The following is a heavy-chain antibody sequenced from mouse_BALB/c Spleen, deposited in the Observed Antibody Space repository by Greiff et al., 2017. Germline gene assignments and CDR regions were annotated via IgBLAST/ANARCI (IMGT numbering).Heavy chain of an antibody. CDR2: IDPANGNT. CDR3: APFYYGNYWYFDV. D-gene: IGHD2-1*01. CDR1: GFNIKDTY. V-gene: IGHV14-3*02. J-gene: IGHJ1*01. Sequence: EVKLQESGAELVKPGASVKLSCTASGFNIKDTYMHWVKQRPEQGLEWIGRIDPANGNTKYDPKFQGKATISADTSSNTAYLQLSSLTSEDTAVYYCAPFYYGNYWYFDVWGAGTTVTVSS.